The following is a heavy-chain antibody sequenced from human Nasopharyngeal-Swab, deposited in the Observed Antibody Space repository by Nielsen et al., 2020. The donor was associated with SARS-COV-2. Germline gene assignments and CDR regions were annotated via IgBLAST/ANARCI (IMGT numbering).Heavy chain of an antibody. Sequence: GSLRLSCAASGFTFSSYDMHWVRQAPGKGLEWVSAIGTAGDTYYPGSVKGRFTISRENAKNSLYLQMNSLRAGDTAVYYCARGYYYDSSGYRPRGMDVWGQGTTVTVSS. V-gene: IGHV3-13*01. J-gene: IGHJ6*02. CDR2: IGTAGDT. CDR1: GFTFSSYD. CDR3: ARGYYYDSSGYRPRGMDV. D-gene: IGHD3-22*01.